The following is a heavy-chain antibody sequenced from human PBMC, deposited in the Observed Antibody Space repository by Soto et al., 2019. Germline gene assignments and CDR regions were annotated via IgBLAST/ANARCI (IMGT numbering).Heavy chain of an antibody. CDR1: GYTFTGYY. Sequence: SVKVSCKASGYTFTGYYMHWVRQAPGQGLEWMGWINPNSGDTNYAQDFQGRVTMTWDTSISTAYMELSSLRSDDSAVYYCARVTAAAGTWAFWGQGTLVTVYS. J-gene: IGHJ4*02. D-gene: IGHD6-13*01. V-gene: IGHV1-2*02. CDR3: ARVTAAAGTWAF. CDR2: INPNSGDT.